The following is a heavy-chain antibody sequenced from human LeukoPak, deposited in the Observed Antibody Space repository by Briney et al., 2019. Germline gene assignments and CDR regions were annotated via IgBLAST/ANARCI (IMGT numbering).Heavy chain of an antibody. D-gene: IGHD3-3*01. Sequence: SVKVSCKASGGTFSSYTISWVRQAPGQGLEWMGRIIPILGIANHAQKFQGRVTITADKSTSTAYMELSSLRSEDTAVYYCARSGYQWRFFDYWGQGTLVTVSS. V-gene: IGHV1-69*02. J-gene: IGHJ4*02. CDR3: ARSGYQWRFFDY. CDR2: IIPILGIA. CDR1: GGTFSSYT.